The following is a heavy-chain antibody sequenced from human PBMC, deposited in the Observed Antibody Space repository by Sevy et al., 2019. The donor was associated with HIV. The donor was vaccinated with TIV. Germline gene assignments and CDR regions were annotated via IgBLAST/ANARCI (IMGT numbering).Heavy chain of an antibody. V-gene: IGHV4-59*01. J-gene: IGHJ6*03. CDR3: ARSVAANYMDV. D-gene: IGHD1-26*01. CDR1: GVSISSDY. Sequence: SETLSLTCRVSGVSISSDYWSWIRQPPGKEPEWIGYIHHSGNSNYKTSLKSRVTMSVDTSKNQFSLNLRSVSAADTAVYYCARSVAANYMDVWGKGTMVTVSS. CDR2: IHHSGNS.